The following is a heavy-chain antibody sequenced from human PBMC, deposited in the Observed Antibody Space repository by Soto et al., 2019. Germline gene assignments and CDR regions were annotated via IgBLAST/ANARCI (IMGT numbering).Heavy chain of an antibody. D-gene: IGHD2-15*01. V-gene: IGHV4-59*08. CDR3: ARGRQGYIWYFDL. CDR2: IYYSGST. Sequence: PSETLSLTCTVSGGSISSYYWSWIRQPPGKGLEWIGYIYYSGSTNYNPSLKSRVTISVDTSKNQFSLKLSSVTAADTAVYYCARGRQGYIWYFDLWGRGTLVNVAS. CDR1: GGSISSYY. J-gene: IGHJ2*01.